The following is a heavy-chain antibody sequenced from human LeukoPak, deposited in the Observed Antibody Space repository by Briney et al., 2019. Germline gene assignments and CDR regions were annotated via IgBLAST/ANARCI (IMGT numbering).Heavy chain of an antibody. CDR2: INHSGST. D-gene: IGHD2-15*01. V-gene: IGHV4-34*01. CDR1: GGSFSGYY. CDR3: ARGLKVVVAAKNFDY. J-gene: IGHJ4*02. Sequence: SETLSLTCAVYGGSFSGYYWSWIRQPPGKGLEWIGEINHSGSTNYNPSLKSRVTISVDTSKNQFSLKLSSVTAADTAVYYCARGLKVVVAAKNFDYWGQGTLITVSS.